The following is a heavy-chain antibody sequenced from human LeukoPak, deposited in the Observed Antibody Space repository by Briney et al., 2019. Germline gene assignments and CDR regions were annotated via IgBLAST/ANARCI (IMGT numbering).Heavy chain of an antibody. V-gene: IGHV3-21*01. CDR1: GFTFSSYS. J-gene: IGHJ4*02. CDR3: ARDGEAFGWNYAFDY. Sequence: PGGSLRLSCVASGFTFSSYSMNWVRQAPGKGLEWVSFISSSSSYIYYADSVKGRFTISRDNAKNSLYLQMNSLRAENTAVNFCARDGEAFGWNYAFDYWGQGTLVTVSS. D-gene: IGHD1-7*01. CDR2: ISSSSSYI.